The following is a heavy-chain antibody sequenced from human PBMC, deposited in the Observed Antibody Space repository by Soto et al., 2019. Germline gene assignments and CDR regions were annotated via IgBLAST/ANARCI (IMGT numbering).Heavy chain of an antibody. D-gene: IGHD6-13*01. J-gene: IGHJ6*03. CDR2: ISAYNGYT. CDR1: GYTFTIYG. CDR3: ARRDGVSAAGNYYYYMDV. V-gene: IGHV1-18*01. Sequence: ASVKVSCKASGYTFTIYGIIWVRQAPGQGLEWMGWISAYNGYTNYAQKLQGRVTMTTDTSTSTAYMELRSLSSDDTAVYYCARRDGVSAAGNYYYYMDVWGKGTTVTVSS.